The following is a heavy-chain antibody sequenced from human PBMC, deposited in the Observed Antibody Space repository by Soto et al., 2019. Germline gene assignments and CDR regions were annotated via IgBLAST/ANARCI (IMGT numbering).Heavy chain of an antibody. J-gene: IGHJ5*02. Sequence: QVQLVQSGAEVKKPGASVKVSCKVSGYTLTELSMHWVRQAPGKGLEWMGGFDPEDGETIYAQKFQGRVTMTEDTSTDTAYMELSSLRSEDTAVYCCACMVRGVIAGNNWFDPWGQGTLVTVSS. D-gene: IGHD3-10*01. CDR2: FDPEDGET. V-gene: IGHV1-24*01. CDR1: GYTLTELS. CDR3: ACMVRGVIAGNNWFDP.